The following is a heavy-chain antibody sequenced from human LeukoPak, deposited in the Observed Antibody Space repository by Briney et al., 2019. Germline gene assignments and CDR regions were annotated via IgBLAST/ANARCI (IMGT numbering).Heavy chain of an antibody. CDR3: AKSGGGYSSGWFY. J-gene: IGHJ4*02. V-gene: IGHV3-30*18. CDR1: GFSFSRYG. Sequence: GGSLRLSCAASGFSFSRYGMHWVRQAPGKGLEWVAVISYDGSNKYYADSVKGRFTISRDNSKNTLYLQMNSLRAEDTAVYYCAKSGGGYSSGWFYWGQGTLVTVSS. CDR2: ISYDGSNK. D-gene: IGHD6-19*01.